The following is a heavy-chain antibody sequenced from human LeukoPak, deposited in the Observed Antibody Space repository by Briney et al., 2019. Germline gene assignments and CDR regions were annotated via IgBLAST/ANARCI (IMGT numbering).Heavy chain of an antibody. CDR1: GFTFSNAW. CDR2: IKSKTDGGTT. J-gene: IGHJ4*02. D-gene: IGHD6-13*01. V-gene: IGHV3-15*01. CDR3: TTDRYSSSWYQPEFDY. Sequence: GGSLRLSCAASGFTFSNAWMSWVRQAPGKGLEWVGRIKSKTDGGTTDYAAPVKGRFTISRDDSKNTLYLQMNSLKTEDTAVYYCTTDRYSSSWYQPEFDYWGQGTLVTVSS.